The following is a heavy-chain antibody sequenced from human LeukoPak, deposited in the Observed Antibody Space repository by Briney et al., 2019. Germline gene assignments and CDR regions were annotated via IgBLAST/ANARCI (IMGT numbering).Heavy chain of an antibody. CDR3: ARDGTLSSSGKNYYYYMDV. D-gene: IGHD3-10*01. CDR1: GFTFSSYE. Sequence: PGGSLRLSCAASGFTFSSYEMNWVRQAPGKGLEWVSYISSSGSTIYYADSVKGRFTISRDNAKNSLYLQMNSLRAEDTAVYYCARDGTLSSSGKNYYYYMDVWGKGTTVTISS. J-gene: IGHJ6*03. CDR2: ISSSGSTI. V-gene: IGHV3-48*03.